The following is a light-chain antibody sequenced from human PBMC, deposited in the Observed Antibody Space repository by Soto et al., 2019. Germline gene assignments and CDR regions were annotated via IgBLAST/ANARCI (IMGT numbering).Light chain of an antibody. Sequence: EIVCAQSPATLSVSPGERATLSCRASQSVSSNLAWYQQKPGQAPRLLIYGASTRATGIPARFSGSGSGAEFTLPISSLQSEDFSVYYCQQDNNWPTITFGQGTRLEIK. CDR2: GAS. V-gene: IGKV3-15*01. CDR3: QQDNNWPTIT. CDR1: QSVSSN. J-gene: IGKJ5*01.